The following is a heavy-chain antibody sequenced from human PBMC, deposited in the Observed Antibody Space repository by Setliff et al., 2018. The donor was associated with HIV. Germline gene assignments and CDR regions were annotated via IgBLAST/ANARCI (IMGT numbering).Heavy chain of an antibody. CDR2: IYSTGST. D-gene: IGHD4-17*01. V-gene: IGHV4-59*11. CDR3: AKGAGFYGDSTFDY. CDR1: GASITSHY. J-gene: IGHJ4*02. Sequence: SETLSLTCTVSGASITSHYWSWIRQSPGRELEWIGYIYSTGSTNYNPSLQSRVSISMDASKNKFSLKVTSVTSADTAVYYCAKGAGFYGDSTFDYWGQGNLVTVSS.